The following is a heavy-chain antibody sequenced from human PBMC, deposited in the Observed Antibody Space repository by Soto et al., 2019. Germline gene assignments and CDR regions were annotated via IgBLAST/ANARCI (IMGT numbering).Heavy chain of an antibody. CDR2: IHYSGRA. J-gene: IGHJ3*02. Sequence: WTWIRQSPGKGLQWIGYIHYSGRANYNPSLKTRVTMSVDTSKTQFSLSLTSVTAADTAVYYCARMNHLAPKRNAFDIWGQGTMVTV. CDR3: ARMNHLAPKRNAFDI. V-gene: IGHV4-59*01.